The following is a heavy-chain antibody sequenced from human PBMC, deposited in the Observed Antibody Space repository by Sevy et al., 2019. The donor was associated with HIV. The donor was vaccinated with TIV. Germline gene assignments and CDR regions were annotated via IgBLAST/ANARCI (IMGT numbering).Heavy chain of an antibody. CDR1: GFTFSSYA. J-gene: IGHJ4*02. V-gene: IGHV3-23*01. CDR3: AKEGGGYYYDSSGLFDY. Sequence: GGSLRLSCAASGFTFSSYAMSWVRQAPGKGLEWVSAISGSGYLTYYTDSVKGRLTISRDNSKNKLYLQMNSLRAEDTVVYYCAKEGGGYYYDSSGLFDYWGQGTLVTVSS. D-gene: IGHD3-22*01. CDR2: ISGSGYLT.